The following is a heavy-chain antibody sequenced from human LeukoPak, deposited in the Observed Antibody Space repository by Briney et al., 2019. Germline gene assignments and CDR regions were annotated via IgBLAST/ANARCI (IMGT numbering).Heavy chain of an antibody. V-gene: IGHV4-34*01. D-gene: IGHD2-15*01. CDR2: INHSGST. CDR1: GGSFSGYY. Sequence: SETLSLTCAVYGGSFSGYYWSWIRQPPGKGLEWIGEINHSGSTNYNPSLKSRVTISVDTSKNQFSLKLSSVTAADTAVYYCARDPNLGYCSGSSCYSGWFDPWGQGTLVTVSS. CDR3: ARDPNLGYCSGSSCYSGWFDP. J-gene: IGHJ5*02.